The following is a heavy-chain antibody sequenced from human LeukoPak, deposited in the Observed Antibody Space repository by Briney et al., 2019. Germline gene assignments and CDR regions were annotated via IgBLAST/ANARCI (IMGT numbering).Heavy chain of an antibody. CDR2: IRNKANRYTT. Sequence: GGSLRLSCVASGFTFSDHYMDWVRQAPGKGLEWVGRIRNKANRYTTEHAASVKGRFIISRDDSKNSMYLQMNSLKTEDTAVYYCTRGDYGGGFDYWGQGTLVTVSP. CDR1: GFTFSDHY. CDR3: TRGDYGGGFDY. J-gene: IGHJ4*02. V-gene: IGHV3-72*01. D-gene: IGHD4/OR15-4a*01.